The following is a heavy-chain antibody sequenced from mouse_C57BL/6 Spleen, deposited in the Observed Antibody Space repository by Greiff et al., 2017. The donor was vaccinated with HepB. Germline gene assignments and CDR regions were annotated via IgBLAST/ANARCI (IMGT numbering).Heavy chain of an antibody. Sequence: EVQVVESGAELVRPGASVKLSCTASGFNIKDDYMHWVKQRPEQGLEWIGWIDPENGDTEYASKFQGKATITADTSSNTAYLQLSSLTSEDTAVYYCTTFSSYYAMDYWGQGTSVTVSS. CDR3: TTFSSYYAMDY. CDR1: GFNIKDDY. V-gene: IGHV14-4*01. CDR2: IDPENGDT. J-gene: IGHJ4*01. D-gene: IGHD1-1*01.